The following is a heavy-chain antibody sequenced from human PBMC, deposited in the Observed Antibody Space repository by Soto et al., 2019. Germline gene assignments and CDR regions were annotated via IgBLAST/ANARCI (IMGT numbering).Heavy chain of an antibody. J-gene: IGHJ4*02. CDR1: GGSFSGSY. CDR2: INHRGST. Sequence: QVQLQQWGAGLLKPSETLSLTCAVYGGSFSGSYWSWIRQPPGKGLEWIGEINHRGSTNYNPSHTSRVTISVDTSRNQFSLKVSSVTAADTAVYYGARVVVVPAARFDYWGQGTLVTVSS. CDR3: ARVVVVPAARFDY. D-gene: IGHD2-2*01. V-gene: IGHV4-34*01.